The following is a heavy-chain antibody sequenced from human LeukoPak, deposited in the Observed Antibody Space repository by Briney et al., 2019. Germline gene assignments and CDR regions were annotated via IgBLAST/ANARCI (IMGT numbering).Heavy chain of an antibody. V-gene: IGHV4-34*01. Sequence: PETLDHTCDVYGRHFSDHYWSWVRQSPEKGLEWIGEINHSGSTNYNPSLNSRFTISVDTSKNQHSLRLNSVTAADTAVYYCARFPPFSSGWRGIDVWGRGTMVTVSS. CDR2: INHSGST. D-gene: IGHD6-19*01. CDR3: ARFPPFSSGWRGIDV. CDR1: GRHFSDHY. J-gene: IGHJ6*04.